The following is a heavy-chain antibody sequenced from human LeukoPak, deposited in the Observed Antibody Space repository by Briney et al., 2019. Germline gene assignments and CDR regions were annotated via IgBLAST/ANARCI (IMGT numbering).Heavy chain of an antibody. CDR3: TTQYYDILTGYSLNDY. Sequence: GGSLRLSCAASGFTFSNAWMSWVRQAPGKGLEWVGRIKSKTDGGTTDYAAPVKGRFTISRDDSKNTLYLKMNSLKTEDTAVYYCTTQYYDILTGYSLNDYWGQGTLVTVSS. CDR2: IKSKTDGGTT. D-gene: IGHD3-9*01. CDR1: GFTFSNAW. J-gene: IGHJ4*02. V-gene: IGHV3-15*01.